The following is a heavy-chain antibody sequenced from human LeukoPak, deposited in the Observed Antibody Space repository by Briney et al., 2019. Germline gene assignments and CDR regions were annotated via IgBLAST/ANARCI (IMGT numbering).Heavy chain of an antibody. D-gene: IGHD1-20*01. CDR2: IYGSGGAS. V-gene: IGHV3-23*01. Sequence: GGSLRLSCAASGFTFSTYTMNWVRQAPGKELEWVSGIYGSGGASFYADSVKGRFTISRDNSQNTVFLQMDSLRDEDTALYYCAKDLRKDGIWDIDYWGQGTLVTVSS. CDR1: GFTFSTYT. J-gene: IGHJ4*02. CDR3: AKDLRKDGIWDIDY.